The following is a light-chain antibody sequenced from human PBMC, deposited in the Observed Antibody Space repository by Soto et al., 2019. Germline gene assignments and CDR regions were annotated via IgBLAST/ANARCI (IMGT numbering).Light chain of an antibody. J-gene: IGKJ1*01. CDR1: QSISSY. CDR2: AAS. CDR3: QQSYSTLGT. Sequence: DIQMTQSPSSLSASVGDRVTITCRASQSISSYLNWYQQKPGKAPKLLIYAASSLQSGVPSRFSGSGYGTDFTLTISSLQPEDFATYYCQQSYSTLGTFGQGTNVDIK. V-gene: IGKV1-39*01.